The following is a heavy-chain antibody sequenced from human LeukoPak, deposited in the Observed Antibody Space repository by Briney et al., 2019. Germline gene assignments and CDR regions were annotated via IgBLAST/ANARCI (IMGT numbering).Heavy chain of an antibody. CDR1: GYTLTNYG. CDR2: ISAYNGNT. D-gene: IGHD3-16*01. J-gene: IGHJ3*02. Sequence: ASVKVSCKASGYTLTNYGITWVRQAPGQGREWMGWISAYNGNTNYAQKLQGRVTMTTDTSTSTAYMELRSLKSDDTAVYYCARDNTGGDAFDIWGQGTMVTVSS. V-gene: IGHV1-18*01. CDR3: ARDNTGGDAFDI.